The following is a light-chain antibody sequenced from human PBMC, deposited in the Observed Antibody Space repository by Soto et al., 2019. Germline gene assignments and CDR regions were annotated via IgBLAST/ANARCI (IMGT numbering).Light chain of an antibody. J-gene: IGKJ4*01. CDR2: GAS. CDR1: QSVSSN. Sequence: DIVMTQSPASLSVSPGERPTLSCRASQSVSSNLAWYQQKRGQPPRLLISGASTRATGIPARFSGSGSGTEFTLTISGLQSEDFAVYYCQQYNNWPLTFGGGTKVEIK. CDR3: QQYNNWPLT. V-gene: IGKV3-15*01.